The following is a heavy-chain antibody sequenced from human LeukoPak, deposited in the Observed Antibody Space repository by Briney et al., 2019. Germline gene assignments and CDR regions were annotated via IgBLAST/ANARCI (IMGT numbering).Heavy chain of an antibody. V-gene: IGHV3-30-3*01. CDR1: GFTFSIYA. J-gene: IGHJ6*02. CDR3: ARDSRWLQNYYYGMDV. D-gene: IGHD3-16*02. CDR2: ISSDGSNK. Sequence: PGGSLRLSCAASGFTFSIYAMHWVRQAPGKGLEWVAVISSDGSNKYYADSVKGRFTISRDNSKSTLYLQMNSLRAEDTAVYYCARDSRWLQNYYYGMDVWGQGTTVTVSS.